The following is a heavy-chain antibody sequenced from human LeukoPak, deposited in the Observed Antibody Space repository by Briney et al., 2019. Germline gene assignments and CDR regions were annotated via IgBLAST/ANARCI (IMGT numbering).Heavy chain of an antibody. CDR2: ISTYNGNT. CDR1: GYSFSRYG. J-gene: IGHJ5*02. V-gene: IGHV1-18*01. Sequence: GASVKVSCKASGYSFSRYGISWVRQAPGQGLEWMGWISTYNGNTNYAQKFQGRVTMTTDTSTNTAYMELRSLRSDDTAVHYCARDLDYYDSSGSGWFDPWGQGTLVTVSS. D-gene: IGHD3-22*01. CDR3: ARDLDYYDSSGSGWFDP.